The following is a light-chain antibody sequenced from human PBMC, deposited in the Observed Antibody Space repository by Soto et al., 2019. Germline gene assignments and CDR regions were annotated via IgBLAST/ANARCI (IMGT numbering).Light chain of an antibody. V-gene: IGLV1-47*01. J-gene: IGLJ1*01. CDR1: SSNIGSNY. CDR3: AAWDDSLSGSYV. Sequence: QPVLTQPPSASGTPGQGVTISCSGSSSNIGSNYVYWYQQLPGTAPKLLIYRNNQRPSGVPDRFSGSKSGTSASLAISGLRSEDEADYYCAAWDDSLSGSYVFGTGTKLTVL. CDR2: RNN.